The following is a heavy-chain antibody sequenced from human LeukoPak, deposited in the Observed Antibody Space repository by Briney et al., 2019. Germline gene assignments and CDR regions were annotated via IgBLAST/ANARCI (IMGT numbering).Heavy chain of an antibody. Sequence: ASVKVSCKASGYTFTGYYMHWVRQAPGQGLEWMGRINPNSGGTNYAQKFQGRVTMTRDTSISTAYMELSSLRSEDTAVYYCARGQQRTIFWSGEDAFDIWGQGTMVTVSS. CDR2: INPNSGGT. V-gene: IGHV1-2*06. CDR3: ARGQQRTIFWSGEDAFDI. CDR1: GYTFTGYY. J-gene: IGHJ3*02. D-gene: IGHD3-3*01.